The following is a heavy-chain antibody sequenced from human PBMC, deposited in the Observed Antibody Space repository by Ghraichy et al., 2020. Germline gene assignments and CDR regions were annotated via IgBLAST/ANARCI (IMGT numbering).Heavy chain of an antibody. J-gene: IGHJ4*02. V-gene: IGHV3-30*02. CDR3: AKEAAAGFDY. Sequence: GESLNISCAASGFTFSSYGMHWVRQAPGKGLEWVAFIRYDGSNKYYADSVKGRFTISRDNSKNTLYLQMNSLRAEDTAVYYCAKEAAAGFDYWGQGTLVTVSS. CDR1: GFTFSSYG. D-gene: IGHD6-13*01. CDR2: IRYDGSNK.